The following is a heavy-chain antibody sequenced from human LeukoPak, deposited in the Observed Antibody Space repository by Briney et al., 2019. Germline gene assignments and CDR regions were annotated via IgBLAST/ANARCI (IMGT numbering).Heavy chain of an antibody. J-gene: IGHJ4*02. Sequence: ASVKVSCKASGYTFTSYYMHWVRQAPGQGLEWMGWINPNSGGTNYAQKFQGRVTMTRDTSISTSYMELSRLRSDDTAVYYCARAWLRLNPYFDYWGQGTLVTVSS. V-gene: IGHV1-2*02. D-gene: IGHD5-12*01. CDR2: INPNSGGT. CDR1: GYTFTSYY. CDR3: ARAWLRLNPYFDY.